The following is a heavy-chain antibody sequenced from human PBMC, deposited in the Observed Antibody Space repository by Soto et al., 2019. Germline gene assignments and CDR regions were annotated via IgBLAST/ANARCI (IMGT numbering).Heavy chain of an antibody. CDR1: GGSISSGGYY. CDR2: IYYSGST. D-gene: IGHD3-10*01. CDR3: ARDLIDGSGFDY. V-gene: IGHV4-31*03. J-gene: IGHJ4*02. Sequence: QVQLQESGPGLVKPSQTLSLTCTVSGGSISSGGYYWSXXXXXXGKGLEWIGYIYYSGSTYYNPSLKSRVTISVDTSKNQFSLKLSSVTAADTAVYYCARDLIDGSGFDYWGQGTLVTVSS.